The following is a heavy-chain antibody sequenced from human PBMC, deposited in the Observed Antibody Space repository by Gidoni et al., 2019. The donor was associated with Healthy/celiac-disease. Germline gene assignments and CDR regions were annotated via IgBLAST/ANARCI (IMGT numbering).Heavy chain of an antibody. CDR1: GFPFSTYA. CDR3: AKDREYCGGDCYAYYGY. V-gene: IGHV3-23*01. Sequence: EVQLLESGGGLVQPGGSLRLSCAASGFPFSTYAMSWVRQAPGKGLEWVSSISGSGGSTYYADSVKGRFTISRDNSKNTLYLQMNSLRAEDTAVYYCAKDREYCGGDCYAYYGYWGQGTLVTVSS. J-gene: IGHJ4*02. D-gene: IGHD2-21*02. CDR2: ISGSGGST.